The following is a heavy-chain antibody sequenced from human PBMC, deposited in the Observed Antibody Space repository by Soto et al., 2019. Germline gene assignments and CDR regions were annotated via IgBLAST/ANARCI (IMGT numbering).Heavy chain of an antibody. V-gene: IGHV1-3*01. CDR3: ARSGFAARPNYYYYGMDV. CDR1: GYTFTSYA. Sequence: ASVKVSCKASGYTFTSYAMHWVRQAPGQRLEWMGWINAGNGNTKYSQKFQGRVTITRDTSASTAYMELSSLRSEDTAVYYCARSGFAARPNYYYYGMDVWGQGTTVTVSS. D-gene: IGHD6-6*01. CDR2: INAGNGNT. J-gene: IGHJ6*02.